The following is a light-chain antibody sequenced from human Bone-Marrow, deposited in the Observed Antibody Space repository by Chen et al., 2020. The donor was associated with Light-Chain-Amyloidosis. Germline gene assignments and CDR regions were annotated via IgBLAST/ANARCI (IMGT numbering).Light chain of an antibody. V-gene: IGLV2-14*01. CDR3: SSYTITNTLV. CDR2: EVT. CDR1: SSDVGGDNH. Sequence: QSALTQPASVSGSPGQSITISCTGTSSDVGGDNHVSWYQQHPDKAPKLLIYEVTNRPSWVPDRFSGSKSDNTASLTISGLQTYDEADYFCSSYTITNTLVFGSGTRVTVL. J-gene: IGLJ1*01.